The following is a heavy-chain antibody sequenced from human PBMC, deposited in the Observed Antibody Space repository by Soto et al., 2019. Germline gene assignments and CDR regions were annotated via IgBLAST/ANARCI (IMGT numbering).Heavy chain of an antibody. J-gene: IGHJ4*02. D-gene: IGHD3-10*01. CDR1: GGSISSSNW. CDR3: ARDYDPMVRGGIPGY. Sequence: QVQLQESGPGLVKPSGTLSLTCAVSGGSISSSNWWSWVRQPPGKGLEWIGEIYHSGSTNYNPSLKSRVTISVDKSRNQFSLKLSSVTAADTAVYYGARDYDPMVRGGIPGYWGQGTLVTVSS. CDR2: IYHSGST. V-gene: IGHV4-4*02.